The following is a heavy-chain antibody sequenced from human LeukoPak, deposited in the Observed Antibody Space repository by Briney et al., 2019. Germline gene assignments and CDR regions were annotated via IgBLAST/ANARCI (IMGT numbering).Heavy chain of an antibody. Sequence: GGSLRLSCAASGFTFSSYAMSWVRQAPGKGREWVSAISGSVGSTYYADSGKGRFTISKDNSKHTLYLQMNSLRAEHTAVYYCAKRTSGLMITFGGVIGAYFDYWGQGTLVTVSS. CDR2: ISGSVGST. CDR1: GFTFSSYA. D-gene: IGHD3-16*02. J-gene: IGHJ4*02. CDR3: AKRTSGLMITFGGVIGAYFDY. V-gene: IGHV3-23*01.